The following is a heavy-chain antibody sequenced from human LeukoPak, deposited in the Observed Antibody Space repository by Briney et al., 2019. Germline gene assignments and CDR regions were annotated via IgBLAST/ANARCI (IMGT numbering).Heavy chain of an antibody. CDR2: INPINGDT. Sequence: ASVKVSCKASGYRFTGYYMHWVRQAPGQGLEWMGWINPINGDTDYAQKSQGRVTMTRDTSISTAYLELSRLRSDDTAVYYCATGGSFDYWGQGTLVTVSS. D-gene: IGHD1-14*01. CDR1: GYRFTGYY. V-gene: IGHV1-2*02. CDR3: ATGGSFDY. J-gene: IGHJ4*02.